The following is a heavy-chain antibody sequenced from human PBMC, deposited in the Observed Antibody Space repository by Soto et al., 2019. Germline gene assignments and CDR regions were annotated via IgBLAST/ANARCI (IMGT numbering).Heavy chain of an antibody. CDR1: GGSISSYY. CDR2: IYYSGST. CDR3: ASSGGNTDFFDY. V-gene: IGHV4-59*01. J-gene: IGHJ4*02. D-gene: IGHD2-15*01. Sequence: SETLSLTCTVSGGSISSYYWSWIRQPPGKGLEWIGYIYYSGSTNYNPSLKSRVTTSVDTSKNQFSLKLSSVTAADTAVYYCASSGGNTDFFDYWGQGTLVTVSS.